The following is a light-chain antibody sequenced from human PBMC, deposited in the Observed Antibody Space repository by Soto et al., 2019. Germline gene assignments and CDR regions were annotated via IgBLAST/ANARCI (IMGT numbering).Light chain of an antibody. Sequence: DIVMTQSPDSLAVSLGERATINCKSSQSVLYSSNNKNYLAWYQQKPGQPPELLIYWASTRESGVPDRFSGSGSGTDFTLTISSLQAEDVAVYYCQQYYRIPLTFGGGTKVEIK. CDR1: QSVLYSSNNKNY. J-gene: IGKJ4*01. CDR3: QQYYRIPLT. V-gene: IGKV4-1*01. CDR2: WAS.